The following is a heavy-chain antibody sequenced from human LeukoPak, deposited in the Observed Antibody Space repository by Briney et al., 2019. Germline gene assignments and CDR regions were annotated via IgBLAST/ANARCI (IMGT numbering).Heavy chain of an antibody. V-gene: IGHV1-8*01. J-gene: IGHJ4*02. CDR3: ARGDVDRVAAALFGMDV. D-gene: IGHD6-13*01. Sequence: ASVKVSCKASGYTFTSYDINWVRQATGQGLEWMGWMNPNSGNTGYAQKFQGRVTMTRNTSISTAYMELSSLRSEDTAVYYCARGDVDRVAAALFGMDVWGQGTLVTVSS. CDR1: GYTFTSYD. CDR2: MNPNSGNT.